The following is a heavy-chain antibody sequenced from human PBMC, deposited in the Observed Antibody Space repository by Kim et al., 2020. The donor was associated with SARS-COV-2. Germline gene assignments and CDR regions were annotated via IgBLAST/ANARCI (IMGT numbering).Heavy chain of an antibody. CDR1: GDSVSSNSAA. D-gene: IGHD6-25*01. Sequence: TLSLTCAISGDSVSSNSAAWNWIRQSPSRGLEWLGRTYYRSKWYNDYAVSVKSRITINPDTSKNQFSLQLNSVTPEDTAVYYCASARLLFSGYYYYGMDVWGQGTTVTVSS. J-gene: IGHJ6*02. CDR2: TYYRSKWYN. CDR3: ASARLLFSGYYYYGMDV. V-gene: IGHV6-1*01.